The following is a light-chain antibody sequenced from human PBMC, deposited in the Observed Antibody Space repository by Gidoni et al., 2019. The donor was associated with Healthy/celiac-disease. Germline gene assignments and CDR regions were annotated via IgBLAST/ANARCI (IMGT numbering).Light chain of an antibody. CDR3: QQYYSTPHT. Sequence: DLVMTQSPDSLAASLGERATINCKSSQSVLYSSNNKNYLAWYQQKPGQPPKLLIYWASTRESGVPDRFSGSGSGTDFTLTISSLQAEDVAVYYCQQYYSTPHTFGGGTKVEIK. V-gene: IGKV4-1*01. CDR2: WAS. J-gene: IGKJ4*01. CDR1: QSVLYSSNNKNY.